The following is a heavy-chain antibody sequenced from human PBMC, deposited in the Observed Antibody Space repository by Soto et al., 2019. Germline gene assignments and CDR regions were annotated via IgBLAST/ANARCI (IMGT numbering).Heavy chain of an antibody. D-gene: IGHD1-1*01. CDR3: ARWPQLEPRFDY. V-gene: IGHV4-31*03. J-gene: IGHJ4*02. Sequence: QVQLQESGPGLVKPSQTLALTCTVSGGSISSGGYYWSWIRQHPGKGLEWIGYISYIGSTYYNPALKRRVTISVDTSKNQFSLKLSSVTAADTAVYYFARWPQLEPRFDYWGQGTLVTVSS. CDR1: GGSISSGGYY. CDR2: ISYIGST.